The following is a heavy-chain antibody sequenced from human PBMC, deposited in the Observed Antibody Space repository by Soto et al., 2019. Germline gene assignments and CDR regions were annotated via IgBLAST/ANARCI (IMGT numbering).Heavy chain of an antibody. CDR2: ISYDGSNK. Sequence: QVQLVESGGGVVQPGRSLRLSCAVSGFTFSSYGMHWVRQAPGKGLEWVAVISYDGSNKYYADSVKGRFTISRDNSKNTLHLKMNSRRAEDTAVYYWAKKVTPHSGGGPDVFDIGAKGTRVSFSP. J-gene: IGHJ3*02. D-gene: IGHD6-19*01. CDR3: AKKVTPHSGGGPDVFDI. CDR1: GFTFSSYG. V-gene: IGHV3-30*18.